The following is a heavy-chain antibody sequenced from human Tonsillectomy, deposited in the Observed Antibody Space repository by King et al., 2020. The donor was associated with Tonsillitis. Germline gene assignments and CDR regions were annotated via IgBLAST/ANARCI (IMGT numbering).Heavy chain of an antibody. Sequence: VQLVEAGGGSVQPGGSLRLSCTASGFTFTNYWMSWVRQTPDKGLEWLANIRQDESEKYYVDSVKGRFTVSRDNAKSSLYLQMNNLGADDTAVYYCARLEYSTSSRGFDVWGQGTTVSVSS. D-gene: IGHD6-6*01. J-gene: IGHJ6*02. CDR1: GFTFTNYW. CDR2: IRQDESEK. V-gene: IGHV3-7*03. CDR3: ARLEYSTSSRGFDV.